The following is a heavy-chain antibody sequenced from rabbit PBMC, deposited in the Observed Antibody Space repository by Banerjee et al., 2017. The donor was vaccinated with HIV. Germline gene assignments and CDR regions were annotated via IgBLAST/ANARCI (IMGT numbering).Heavy chain of an antibody. Sequence: LLKETGGGLVQPGGSLTLSCKGSGFDFSSYYMGWVRQAPGKGLEWIGIIYAGKGDTDYASWVNGRFTISSDNAQNTVDLQMNSLTAADTATYFCARSTSGYDIGDLWGPGTLVTVS. D-gene: IGHD1-1*01. CDR1: GFDFSSYY. J-gene: IGHJ6*01. CDR2: IYAGKGDT. CDR3: ARSTSGYDIGDL. V-gene: IGHV1S7*01.